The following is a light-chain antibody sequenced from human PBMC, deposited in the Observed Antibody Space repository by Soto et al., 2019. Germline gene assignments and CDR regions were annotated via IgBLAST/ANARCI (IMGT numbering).Light chain of an antibody. CDR1: SSDVGKYNL. J-gene: IGLJ2*01. CDR2: EDV. Sequence: QSALTQPASVSGSPGQSITISCTGTSSDVGKYNLVSWYQQHPGKAPKLRTYEDVERPSRISNRFSGSKSGNTASLTISGLRTEDEADYYCCSYAGGTSVVFGGGTKLTVL. V-gene: IGLV2-23*01. CDR3: CSYAGGTSVV.